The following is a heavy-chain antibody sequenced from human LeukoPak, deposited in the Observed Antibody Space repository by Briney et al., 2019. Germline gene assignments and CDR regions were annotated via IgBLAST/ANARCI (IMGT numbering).Heavy chain of an antibody. CDR3: ARQAAFDRGEGQFDY. CDR1: GGSISNHY. V-gene: IGHV4-59*11. J-gene: IGHJ4*02. Sequence: SETLSLTCTVSGGSISNHYWSWIRQPPGKGLEWIGYIYNSVTTNYNPSLKSRVTISVDTSKNQFSLKLSSVTAADTAAYYCARQAAFDRGEGQFDYGGQGTLVTVSS. D-gene: IGHD3-10*01. CDR2: IYNSVTT.